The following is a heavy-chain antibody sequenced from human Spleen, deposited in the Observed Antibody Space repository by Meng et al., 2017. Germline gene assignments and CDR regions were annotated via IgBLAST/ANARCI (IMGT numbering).Heavy chain of an antibody. CDR2: INHSGST. CDR3: ARGPPAGY. Sequence: QGQLQQWGAGLLKPSETLSLTCVVSGGSFSDYYWSWIRQPPGKGLEWIGEINHSGSTNYNPSLKSRVTISVDTSKNQFSLKLSSVTAADTAVYYCARGPPAGYWGQGTLVTVSS. V-gene: IGHV4-34*01. CDR1: GGSFSDYY. J-gene: IGHJ4*02.